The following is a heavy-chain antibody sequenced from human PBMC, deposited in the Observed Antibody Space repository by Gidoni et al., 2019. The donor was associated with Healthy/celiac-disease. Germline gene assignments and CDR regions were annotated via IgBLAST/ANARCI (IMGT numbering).Heavy chain of an antibody. Sequence: EVQLVESGGGLVQPGRSLRLSCAASGFTFDDYAMHWVRQAPGKGLEWVSGISWNSGSIGYADSVKGRFTISRDNAKNSLYLQMNSLRAEDTALYYCAKGGEWLDRRKYFDYWGQGTLVTVSS. CDR3: AKGGEWLDRRKYFDY. D-gene: IGHD6-19*01. V-gene: IGHV3-9*01. J-gene: IGHJ4*02. CDR1: GFTFDDYA. CDR2: ISWNSGSI.